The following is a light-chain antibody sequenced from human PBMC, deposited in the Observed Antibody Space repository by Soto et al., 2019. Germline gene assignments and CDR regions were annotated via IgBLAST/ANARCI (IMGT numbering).Light chain of an antibody. CDR2: GAS. Sequence: EISLTQPPGTLSLSPGARSTLPCRASQSVSRNLAWYQQKPGQAPTLLMSGASNRASGVPVRFSGSRSGKDFTLTITRLEHEDLALYYCQQYGGSPITFGLGTRLEIK. V-gene: IGKV3-20*01. J-gene: IGKJ5*01. CDR1: QSVSRN. CDR3: QQYGGSPIT.